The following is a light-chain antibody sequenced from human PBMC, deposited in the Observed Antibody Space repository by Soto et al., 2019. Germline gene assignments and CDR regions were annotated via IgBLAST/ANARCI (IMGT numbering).Light chain of an antibody. CDR2: EVR. J-gene: IGLJ1*01. CDR1: SSDVDNGYNS. CDR3: TSYSTSATAYV. V-gene: IGLV2-14*01. Sequence: QSVLTQPASVSGSPGQSITISCTGSSSDVDNGYNSVSWYQQHPGKAPKLMIYEVRNRPSGVSNRFSGSTSGNTAPLTISGLQAEDEADYYCTSYSTSATAYVFGTGTKLTVL.